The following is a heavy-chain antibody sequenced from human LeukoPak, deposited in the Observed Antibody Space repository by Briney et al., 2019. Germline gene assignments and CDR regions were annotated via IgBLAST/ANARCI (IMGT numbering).Heavy chain of an antibody. CDR3: AGGLAAAHYYYYMDV. CDR1: GFTFSSYE. Sequence: GGSLRLSCAASGFTFSSYEMNWVRQAPGKGLEWVSYISSSGSTIYYTGSVKGRFTISRDNAKNSLYLQMNSLRAEDTAVYYCAGGLAAAHYYYYMDVWGKGTTVTVSS. J-gene: IGHJ6*03. D-gene: IGHD6-13*01. CDR2: ISSSGSTI. V-gene: IGHV3-48*03.